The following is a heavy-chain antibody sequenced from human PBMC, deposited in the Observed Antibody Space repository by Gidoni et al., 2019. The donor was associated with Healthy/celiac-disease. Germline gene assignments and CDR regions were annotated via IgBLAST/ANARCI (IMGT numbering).Heavy chain of an antibody. CDR1: GGSISSSSYY. Sequence: QLQLQESGPALVKPSETLPLTCPVSGGSISSSSYYWGWIRQPPGKGLEWIGRIYYSGSTYYNPSLKSRVTISVDTSKNQFSLKLSSVTAADTAVYYCARRSRDYYGMDVWGQGTTVTVSS. CDR2: IYYSGST. CDR3: ARRSRDYYGMDV. V-gene: IGHV4-39*01. J-gene: IGHJ6*02.